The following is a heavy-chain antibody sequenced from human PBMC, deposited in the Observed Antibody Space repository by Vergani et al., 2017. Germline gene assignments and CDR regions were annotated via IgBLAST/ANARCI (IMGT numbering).Heavy chain of an antibody. Sequence: QVQLQESGPGLVKPSGTLSLTCAVSGGSISSSNWWSWARQPPGKGLEWIGEIYHSGTTNYNPSLKSRVTISVDKSNNQFSLNLSSVTAADTAVYYCARDIAAAGNFDYWGQGTLVTVSS. D-gene: IGHD6-13*01. CDR3: ARDIAAAGNFDY. V-gene: IGHV4-4*02. CDR2: IYHSGTT. CDR1: GGSISSSNW. J-gene: IGHJ4*02.